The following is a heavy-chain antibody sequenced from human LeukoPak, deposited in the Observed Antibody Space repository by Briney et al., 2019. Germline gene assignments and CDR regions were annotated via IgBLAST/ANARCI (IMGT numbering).Heavy chain of an antibody. D-gene: IGHD3-22*01. J-gene: IGHJ4*02. CDR1: GGSISSSSYY. V-gene: IGHV4-39*01. CDR3: ARRVYYYDSSGYPVGYFDY. Sequence: PSETLSLTCTVSGGSISSSSYYWGWLRQPPGKGLEWIGSIYYSGSTYYNPSLKSRVTISVDTSKKQFSLKLSSVTAADTAVYYCARRVYYYDSSGYPVGYFDYWGQGTLVTVSS. CDR2: IYYSGST.